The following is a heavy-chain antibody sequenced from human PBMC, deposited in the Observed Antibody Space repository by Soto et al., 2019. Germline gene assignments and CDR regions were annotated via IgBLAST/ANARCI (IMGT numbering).Heavy chain of an antibody. CDR3: ARTLEYGGTAGTNWFER. Sequence: SETLSLTCTVSGGYISSGAYSWSWILLPPGKRLEWIGYIYHRVTSHYNPSLKSRVTMSVDRSKNQFSLNLRSVTAADTAVYYCARTLEYGGTAGTNWFERWGKRRMVNDSA. V-gene: IGHV4-30-2*01. CDR1: GGYISSGAYS. CDR2: IYHRVTS. J-gene: IGHJ5*02. D-gene: IGHD2-15*01.